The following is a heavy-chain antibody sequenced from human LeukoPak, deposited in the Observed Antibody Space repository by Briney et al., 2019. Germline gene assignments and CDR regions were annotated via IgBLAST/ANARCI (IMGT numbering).Heavy chain of an antibody. CDR3: ARAFDHHFDY. V-gene: IGHV3-23*01. Sequence: PGGSLRLSCAASGFAFNFYAMSWVRQAPERGLEWVSTIGTNPGATHYADSVTGRFTVSRDNSKNTLFLQMNSLRAEDTAVYYCARAFDHHFDYWGQGTLVTVSS. CDR2: IGTNPGAT. CDR1: GFAFNFYA. D-gene: IGHD3-16*01. J-gene: IGHJ4*02.